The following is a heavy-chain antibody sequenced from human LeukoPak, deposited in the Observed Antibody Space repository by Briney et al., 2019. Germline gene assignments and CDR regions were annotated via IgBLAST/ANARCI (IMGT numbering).Heavy chain of an antibody. Sequence: GGSLRLSCAASGFTFSSYAMHWVRQAPGKGLEYVSAISSNGGSTYHANSVKGRFTISRDNSKNTLYLQMGSLRAEDTAVYYCARAGPSQQWLTAYYFDYWGQGTLVTVSS. V-gene: IGHV3-64*01. J-gene: IGHJ4*02. CDR2: ISSNGGST. CDR3: ARAGPSQQWLTAYYFDY. CDR1: GFTFSSYA. D-gene: IGHD6-19*01.